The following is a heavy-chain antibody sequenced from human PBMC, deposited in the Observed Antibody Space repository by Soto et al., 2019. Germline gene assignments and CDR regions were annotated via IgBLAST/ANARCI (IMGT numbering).Heavy chain of an antibody. CDR2: IYNTGST. J-gene: IGHJ6*02. D-gene: IGHD2-2*01. Sequence: SETLSLTCNVSGVSISSYYWSWIRQPPGQALEWIGYIYNTGSTNYNPSLKGRVTISIDSSKNQFSLKLTSVTAADTAVYYCAMVPAAPHWVYYFGMDVWGQGTTVTVSS. CDR1: GVSISSYY. V-gene: IGHV4-59*12. CDR3: AMVPAAPHWVYYFGMDV.